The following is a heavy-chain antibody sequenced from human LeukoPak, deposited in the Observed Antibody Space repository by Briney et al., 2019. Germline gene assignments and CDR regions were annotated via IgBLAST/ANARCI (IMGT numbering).Heavy chain of an antibody. CDR2: INSSGGST. CDR1: GYTFTSYY. Sequence: ASVKVSCKASGYTFTSYYMHWVRQAPGQGLEWMGIINSSGGSTSYAQEFQGRVTMTRDTSTSTVYMELSSLRSDDTAVYYCARDVASSGYYWDWGQGTLVTVSS. D-gene: IGHD3-22*01. V-gene: IGHV1-46*01. J-gene: IGHJ4*02. CDR3: ARDVASSGYYWD.